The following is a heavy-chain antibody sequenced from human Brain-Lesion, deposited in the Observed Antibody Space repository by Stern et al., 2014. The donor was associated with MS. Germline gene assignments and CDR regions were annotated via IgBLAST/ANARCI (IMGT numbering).Heavy chain of an antibody. CDR1: GGSISSGGYY. V-gene: IGHV4-61*02. J-gene: IGHJ6*02. CDR3: ARGRVVPGFQYYATDV. CDR2: IFNSGRT. D-gene: IGHD2-2*01. Sequence: QVQLQESGPGLVKPSQTLSLSCTVSGGSISSGGYYWSWIRQPAGKGLEWIGRIFNSGRTSYNPSLKSRVTISIDTSQNQFSLRLNSMTAADTAVYYCARGRVVPGFQYYATDVWGQGTTVIVSS.